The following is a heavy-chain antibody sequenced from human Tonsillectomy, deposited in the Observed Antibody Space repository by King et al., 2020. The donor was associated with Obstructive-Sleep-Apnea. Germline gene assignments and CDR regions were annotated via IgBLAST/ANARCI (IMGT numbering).Heavy chain of an antibody. CDR2: IFHSGST. Sequence: QMQLQESGPGLVKPSETLSLTCTVSGGSISSSSYYWGWIRQPPGKGLEWIGNIFHSGSTFYNPSLKSRVTISVDTSKHQFSLKLTSVTAADTAVCYCARDHYPSYAFDVWGQGTMVTFSS. V-gene: IGHV4-39*07. CDR3: ARDHYPSYAFDV. D-gene: IGHD1-26*01. J-gene: IGHJ3*01. CDR1: GGSISSSSYY.